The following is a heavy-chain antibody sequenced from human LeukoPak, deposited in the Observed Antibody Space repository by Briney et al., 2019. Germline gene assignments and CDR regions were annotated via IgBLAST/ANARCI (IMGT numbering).Heavy chain of an antibody. D-gene: IGHD6-19*01. J-gene: IGHJ4*02. CDR2: IYYSGST. CDR1: GGSISSGGYY. Sequence: SETLSLTCTVSGGSISSGGYYWSWIRQHPGKGLEWIGYIYYSGSTNYNPSLKSRVTISVDTSKNQFSLKMSSVSAADTAVYYCARVSIAVAGANALDYWGQGTLVTVSS. CDR3: ARVSIAVAGANALDY. V-gene: IGHV4-61*08.